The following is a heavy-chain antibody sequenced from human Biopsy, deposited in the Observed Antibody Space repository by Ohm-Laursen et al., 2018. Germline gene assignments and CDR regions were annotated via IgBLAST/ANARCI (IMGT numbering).Heavy chain of an antibody. D-gene: IGHD2-8*01. Sequence: GSLRLSCAASGFTFTSYSMNWVRQAPGKGLEWVSSISASGNHIYYTDSVKGRFTVSRDNGKNSVYLQMNSLRVEDTAVYYCARDGEAKYCKHGVCPSDFWGQGTLVTVSS. CDR2: ISASGNHI. J-gene: IGHJ4*02. CDR1: GFTFTSYS. V-gene: IGHV3-21*01. CDR3: ARDGEAKYCKHGVCPSDF.